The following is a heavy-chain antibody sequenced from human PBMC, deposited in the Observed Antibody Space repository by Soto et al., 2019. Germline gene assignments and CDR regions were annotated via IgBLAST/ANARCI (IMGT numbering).Heavy chain of an antibody. CDR3: AIGDTYVTPTPPDV. CDR2: ISPYSGNT. J-gene: IGHJ6*02. CDR1: GYIFVNYG. Sequence: QVQLVQSGDEVRKPGSSVKVSCKASGYIFVNYGIAWVRQAPGQGLEWMGWISPYSGNTHYASQVQGRLTLTTDTXXGTADLDLASLTPAETAGQYCAIGDTYVTPTPPDVWGQGTPVTVSS. D-gene: IGHD3-16*01. V-gene: IGHV1-18*01.